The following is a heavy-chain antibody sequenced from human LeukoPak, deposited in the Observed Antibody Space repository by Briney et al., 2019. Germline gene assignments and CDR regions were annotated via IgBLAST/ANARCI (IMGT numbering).Heavy chain of an antibody. Sequence: ASVKVSCKASGYTFTGYYMHWVRQAPGQGLEWMGWINPNSGGTNYAQKFQGRVTMTRDTSISTAYMVLSRLRSDDTAVYYCASTYYYDSSGYYFYGAFDIWGQGTMVTGSS. J-gene: IGHJ3*02. CDR2: INPNSGGT. D-gene: IGHD3-22*01. V-gene: IGHV1-2*02. CDR1: GYTFTGYY. CDR3: ASTYYYDSSGYYFYGAFDI.